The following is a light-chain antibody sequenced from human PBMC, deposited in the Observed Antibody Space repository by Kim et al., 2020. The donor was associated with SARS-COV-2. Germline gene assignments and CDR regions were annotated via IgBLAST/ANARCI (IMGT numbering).Light chain of an antibody. CDR1: SLRSYY. Sequence: AVGQTVRITCQGDSLRSYYASWYQQKPGQAPVLVIYGKNNRPSGIPDRFSGSSSGNTASLTITGAQAEDEADYYCSSRDRRSSGWLFGGGTQLTVL. V-gene: IGLV3-19*01. CDR3: SSRDRRSSGWL. CDR2: GKN. J-gene: IGLJ2*01.